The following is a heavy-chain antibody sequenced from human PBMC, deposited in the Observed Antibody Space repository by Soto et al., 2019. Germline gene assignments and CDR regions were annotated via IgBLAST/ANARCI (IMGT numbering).Heavy chain of an antibody. CDR2: SYHTGRT. J-gene: IGHJ4*02. CDR3: ARGSGYYYYFDS. D-gene: IGHD3-22*01. V-gene: IGHV4-30-4*01. Sequence: SETLSLTCTVSGASLSAEDYFWTWVRQSPGEGLEWIGYSYHTGRTYFNPSLKSRLAVSVDTSKNQFSLKLNFVTAADTAVYYCARGSGYYYYFDSWGQGALVTVSS. CDR1: GASLSAEDYF.